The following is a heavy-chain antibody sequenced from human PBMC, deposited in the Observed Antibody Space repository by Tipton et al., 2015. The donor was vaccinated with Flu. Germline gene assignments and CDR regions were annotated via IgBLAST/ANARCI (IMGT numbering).Heavy chain of an antibody. V-gene: IGHV4-39*07. CDR3: ARVWSSFVATASLDY. CDR2: IRYGGSS. D-gene: IGHD2-15*01. Sequence: TLSLTCTVSGGSISTSGYYWGWIRQPPGKGLEWIGSIRYGGSSYYTPPLKSRVTISLDMSKDQFSLKLASVTAADTAVYYCARVWSSFVATASLDYWGRGTPLPVSS. J-gene: IGHJ4*02. CDR1: GGSISTSGYY.